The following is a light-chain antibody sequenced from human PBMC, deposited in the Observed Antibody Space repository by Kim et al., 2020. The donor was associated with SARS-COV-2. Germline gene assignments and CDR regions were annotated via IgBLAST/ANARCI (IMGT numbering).Light chain of an antibody. CDR3: QSSDSSDTFWV. CDR2: EDT. Sequence: PGQTATITCSSVAVPTQYAYCFQPQPGQPPVLVIYEDTERPSGIPARFSGSTSATTVTLTISGVQAEDEADYYCQSSDSSDTFWVFGGGTQLTVL. J-gene: IGLJ3*02. CDR1: AVPTQY. V-gene: IGLV3-25*03.